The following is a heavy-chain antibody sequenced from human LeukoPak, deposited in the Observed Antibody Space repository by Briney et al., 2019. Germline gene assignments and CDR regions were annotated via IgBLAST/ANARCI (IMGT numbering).Heavy chain of an antibody. CDR1: GFSFDKCA. V-gene: IGHV3-23*01. D-gene: IGHD5-18*01. Sequence: PGGSLRLSCAASGFSFDKCAMKWVRQAPGKGLEWVSEIGASGGGPQYADSVKGRFTISRDNAKTSLYLQMNSLRAEDTAVYYCARDLSGVAGYTYGRGIDYWGQGTLVTVSS. J-gene: IGHJ4*02. CDR3: ARDLSGVAGYTYGRGIDY. CDR2: IGASGGGP.